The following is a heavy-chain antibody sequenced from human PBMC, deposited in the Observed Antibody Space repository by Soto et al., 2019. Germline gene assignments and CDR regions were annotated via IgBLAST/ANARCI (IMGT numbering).Heavy chain of an antibody. CDR3: ARGYCSGGSCYDYNWFDP. J-gene: IGHJ5*02. CDR1: GYSFTSYW. V-gene: IGHV5-51*01. CDR2: IYPGDSDT. Sequence: PGESLKISCKGSGYSFTSYWIGWVRQMPGKGLEWMGIIYPGDSDTRYSPSFQGQVTISADKSISTAYLQWSSLKASDTAMYYCARGYCSGGSCYDYNWFDPWGQGTLVTVPS. D-gene: IGHD2-15*01.